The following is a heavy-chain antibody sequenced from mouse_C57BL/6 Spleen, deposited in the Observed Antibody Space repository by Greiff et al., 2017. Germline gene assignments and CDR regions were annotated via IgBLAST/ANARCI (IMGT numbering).Heavy chain of an antibody. CDR1: GYSLTSGYY. J-gene: IGHJ2*01. CDR3: ARGLFFDY. Sequence: EVKLMESGPGLVKPSQSLSLTCSVTGYSLTSGYYWNWIRQFPGNKLEWMGYISYDGSNNYNPSLKNRISITRDTSKNQFFLKLNSVTTEDTATYYCARGLFFDYWGQGTTLAVSS. V-gene: IGHV3-6*01. CDR2: ISYDGSN.